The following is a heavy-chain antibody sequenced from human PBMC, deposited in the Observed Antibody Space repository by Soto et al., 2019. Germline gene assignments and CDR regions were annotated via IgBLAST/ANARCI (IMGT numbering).Heavy chain of an antibody. Sequence: LSLTCTVSGGSISSYYWSWIRQPPGKGLEWIGYIYYSGSTNYNPSLKSRVTISVDTSKNQFSLKLSSVTAADTAVYYCARARYCSSTSCLSGYYGMNVWGQGTTVTVSS. J-gene: IGHJ6*02. CDR1: GGSISSYY. D-gene: IGHD2-2*01. CDR2: IYYSGST. V-gene: IGHV4-59*01. CDR3: ARARYCSSTSCLSGYYGMNV.